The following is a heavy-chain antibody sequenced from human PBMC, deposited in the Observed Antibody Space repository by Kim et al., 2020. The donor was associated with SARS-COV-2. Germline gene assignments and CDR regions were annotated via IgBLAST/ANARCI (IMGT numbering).Heavy chain of an antibody. J-gene: IGHJ4*02. D-gene: IGHD6-13*01. V-gene: IGHV1-18*01. CDR3: ARLSSSWLYYFDY. Sequence: YARKLQGRVTMTTDTSTSTAYMELRSLRSDDTAVYYCARLSSSWLYYFDYWGQGTLVTVSS.